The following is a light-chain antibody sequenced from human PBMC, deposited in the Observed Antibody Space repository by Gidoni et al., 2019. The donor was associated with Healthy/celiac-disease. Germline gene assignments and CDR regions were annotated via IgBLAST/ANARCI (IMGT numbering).Light chain of an antibody. CDR3: SSYTSGSTLVV. CDR2: DVS. V-gene: IGLV2-14*03. Sequence: QSALTQPASVSGSPGQSITISCTGTSSDVGCYNYVSWYQQHPGKAPKLMIYDVSNRPSGVSNRFSGSKSGNTASLTISGLHAEDESDYYCSSYTSGSTLVVFGGGTKLTVL. CDR1: SSDVGCYNY. J-gene: IGLJ2*01.